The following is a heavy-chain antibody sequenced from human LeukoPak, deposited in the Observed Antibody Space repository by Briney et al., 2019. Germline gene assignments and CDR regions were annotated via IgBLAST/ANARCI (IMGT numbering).Heavy chain of an antibody. D-gene: IGHD4-11*01. CDR3: ARAFNSIQPLDY. J-gene: IGHJ4*02. CDR2: IHPDGGST. Sequence: GASVKVSCKASGYNFNYYYIYWVRQAPGHGLESMGYIHPDGGSTNYAQKFQGGVTMTSDMSTNTVYMELRSLRSEDTAMYYCARAFNSIQPLDYWGQGTLVTVSS. V-gene: IGHV1-46*02. CDR1: GYNFNYYY.